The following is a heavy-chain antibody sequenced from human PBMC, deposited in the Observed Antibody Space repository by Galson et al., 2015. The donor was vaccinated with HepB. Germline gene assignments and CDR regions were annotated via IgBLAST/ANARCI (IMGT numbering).Heavy chain of an antibody. J-gene: IGHJ4*02. V-gene: IGHV7-4-1*02. D-gene: IGHD6-19*01. CDR1: GYIFTSYC. Sequence: SVKVSCKASGYIFTSYCVNWVRQAPGQGLEWLGWINTKTGDLSCAPGFTGRFVFSLDTSVSTAYLQITNLKAEDTAVYYCTSRPDQWLGPFDYWGQGTLITVSS. CDR2: INTKTGDL. CDR3: TSRPDQWLGPFDY.